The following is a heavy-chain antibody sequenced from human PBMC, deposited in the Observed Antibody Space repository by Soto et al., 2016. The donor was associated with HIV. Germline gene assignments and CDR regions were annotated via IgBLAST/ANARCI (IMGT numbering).Heavy chain of an antibody. CDR3: ARDLLDYSANDY. D-gene: IGHD4-4*01. V-gene: IGHV3-23*01. Sequence: EVQLLESGGGLVKPGGSLRLSCAASGFSLRLYAMNWVHQAPGKGLEWVSGIAHDGTSSHYADSVKGRFIISRDNSKNTLYLQMNSLRGEDTAIYYCARDLLDYSANDYWGQGTLVTVSS. J-gene: IGHJ4*02. CDR2: IAHDGTSS. CDR1: GFSLRLYA.